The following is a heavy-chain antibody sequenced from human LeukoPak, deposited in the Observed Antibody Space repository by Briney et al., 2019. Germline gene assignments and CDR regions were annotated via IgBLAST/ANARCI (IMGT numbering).Heavy chain of an antibody. J-gene: IGHJ4*02. D-gene: IGHD3-16*02. CDR1: GGSFSGYY. Sequence: SETLSLTCAVYGGSFSGYYWSWIRQPPGKGLEWIGEINHSGSTNYNPSLKSRVTISVDTSKNQFSLKLSSVTAADTAVYYCARGPIYYDYVWGSYRHDYWGQGTLVTVSS. CDR2: INHSGST. V-gene: IGHV4-34*01. CDR3: ARGPIYYDYVWGSYRHDY.